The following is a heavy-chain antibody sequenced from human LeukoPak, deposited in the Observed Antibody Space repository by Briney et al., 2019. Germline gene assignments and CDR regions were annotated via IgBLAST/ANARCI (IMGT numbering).Heavy chain of an antibody. D-gene: IGHD2-21*02. CDR2: IRSKRDGGTT. CDR3: ARDWYYAFDF. Sequence: GGSLRLSCAASGFSVTTYYMNWVRQAPGKGLEWVARIRSKRDGGTTDYAAPVKGRFTISRDDSKNTMYLQMNSLKAEDTAVYYCARDWYYAFDFWSQGTMVTVSS. V-gene: IGHV3-15*07. CDR1: GFSVTTYY. J-gene: IGHJ3*01.